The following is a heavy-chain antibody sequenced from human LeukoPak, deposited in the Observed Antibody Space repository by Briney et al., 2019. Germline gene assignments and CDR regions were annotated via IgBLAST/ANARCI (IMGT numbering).Heavy chain of an antibody. Sequence: SLRLSCAASGFTFSSYGMHWVRQAPGKGLEWVAVISYDGSNKYYADSVKGRFTISRDNSKNTLYLQMNSLRAEDTAVYYCAKIAVAGIVVAYTPNYYYYYMDVWGKGTTVTVSS. CDR3: AKIAVAGIVVAYTPNYYYYYMDV. D-gene: IGHD6-19*01. CDR1: GFTFSSYG. J-gene: IGHJ6*03. V-gene: IGHV3-30*18. CDR2: ISYDGSNK.